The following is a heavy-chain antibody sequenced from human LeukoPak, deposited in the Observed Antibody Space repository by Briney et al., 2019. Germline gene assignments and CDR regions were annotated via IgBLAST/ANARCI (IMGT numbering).Heavy chain of an antibody. Sequence: QPGGSLLLSCSASGFTFSSYAMHWVRPAPGKGLEYVSAINSNGGITSYADSMNGRLTIDRDESKNTLYLQMSSLRAVDTAIYYCVKGVAACLDYWGQGTLVTVSS. CDR2: INSNGGIT. CDR1: GFTFSSYA. V-gene: IGHV3-64D*09. CDR3: VKGVAACLDY. J-gene: IGHJ4*02. D-gene: IGHD6-6*01.